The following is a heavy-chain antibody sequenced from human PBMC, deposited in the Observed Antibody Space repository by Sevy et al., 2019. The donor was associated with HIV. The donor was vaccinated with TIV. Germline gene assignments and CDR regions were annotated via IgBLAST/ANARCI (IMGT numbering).Heavy chain of an antibody. CDR2: ISSNGGST. CDR1: GFTFSSYA. D-gene: IGHD3-3*01. CDR3: VKDQARYYDFWSGYYYFDY. V-gene: IGHV3-64D*06. Sequence: GGSLRLSCAVSGFTFSSYAMHWVRQAPGKGLEYVSAISSNGGSTYYADSVKGRFTISRDNSKNTLYLQMSSLRAEDTAVYYCVKDQARYYDFWSGYYYFDYWGQGTLVTVSS. J-gene: IGHJ4*02.